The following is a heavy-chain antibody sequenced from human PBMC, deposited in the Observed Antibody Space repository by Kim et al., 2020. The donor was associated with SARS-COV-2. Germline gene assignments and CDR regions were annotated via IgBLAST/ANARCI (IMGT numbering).Heavy chain of an antibody. CDR3: ARAGYSDAIDY. Sequence: TYYKPPLESRVTMTIDTSKSQCSLKLSSVTAADTAVYCCARAGYSDAIDYWGQGTLVTVSS. D-gene: IGHD5-18*01. J-gene: IGHJ4*02. CDR2: T. V-gene: IGHV4-30-2*05.